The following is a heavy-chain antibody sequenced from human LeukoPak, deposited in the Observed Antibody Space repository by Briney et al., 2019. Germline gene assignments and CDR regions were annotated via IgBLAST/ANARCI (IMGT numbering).Heavy chain of an antibody. V-gene: IGHV3-30*18. CDR3: AKEGSGSYYYYYYGMDV. CDR1: GFTFSSYG. Sequence: GGSLRLSCEASGFTFSSYGMHWVRQAPGKGLEWVAVISYDGSNKYYADSVKGRFTISRDNSKNTLYLQMNSLRAEDTAVYYCAKEGSGSYYYYYYGMDVWGKGTTVTVSS. J-gene: IGHJ6*04. CDR2: ISYDGSNK. D-gene: IGHD3-10*01.